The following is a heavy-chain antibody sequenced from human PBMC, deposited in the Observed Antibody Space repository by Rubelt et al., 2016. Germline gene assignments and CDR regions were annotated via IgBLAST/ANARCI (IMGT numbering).Heavy chain of an antibody. V-gene: IGHV3-30*04. J-gene: IGHJ6*02. D-gene: IGHD3-10*02. CDR2: ISYDGSNK. CDR3: ARDGCITMSCMDV. CDR1: GFTFSSYA. Sequence: QVQLVESGGGVVQPGGSLRLSCAASGFTFSSYAMHWVRQAPGKGLEWVAVISYDGSNKYYADSVKGRFTISRDTSKNTLYPQMTSLRAEDTAVYYCARDGCITMSCMDVWGQGTTVTVSS.